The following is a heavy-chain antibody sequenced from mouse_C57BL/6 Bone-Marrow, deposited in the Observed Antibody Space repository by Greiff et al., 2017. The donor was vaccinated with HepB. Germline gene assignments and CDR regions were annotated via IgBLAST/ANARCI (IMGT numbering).Heavy chain of an antibody. Sequence: EVQLVESGPGMVKPSQSLSLTCTVPGYSITSGYDWHWIRHFPGNKLEWMGYISYSGSTNYNPSLKSRISITHDTSKNHFFLKLNSVTTEDTATYYCARNYGSSGDWYFDVWGTGTTVTVSS. J-gene: IGHJ1*03. V-gene: IGHV3-1*01. CDR1: GYSITSGYD. CDR3: ARNYGSSGDWYFDV. D-gene: IGHD1-1*01. CDR2: ISYSGST.